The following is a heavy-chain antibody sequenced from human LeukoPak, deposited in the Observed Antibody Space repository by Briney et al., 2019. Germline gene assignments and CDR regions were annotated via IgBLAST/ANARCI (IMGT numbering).Heavy chain of an antibody. CDR3: ARDANYYDSSGQVDY. J-gene: IGHJ4*02. Sequence: GASVKVSCKASGYTFTGYYMHWVRQAPGQGLEWMGWINPNSGGTNYAQKFQGRVTMTRDTSISTAYMELSRLRSDDTAVYYCARDANYYDSSGQVDYWGQGTLVTVSS. CDR1: GYTFTGYY. V-gene: IGHV1-2*02. CDR2: INPNSGGT. D-gene: IGHD3-22*01.